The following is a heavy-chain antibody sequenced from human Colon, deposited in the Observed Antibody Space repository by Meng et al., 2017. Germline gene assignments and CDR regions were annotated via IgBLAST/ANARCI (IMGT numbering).Heavy chain of an antibody. J-gene: IGHJ4*02. CDR2: IKSKTDGGTT. Sequence: GGSLKISCAASGFTFSNAWMSWVRQAPGKGLEWVGRIKSKTDGGTTDYAAPVKGRFTISRDDSKNTLYLQMNSLKTEDTAVYYCTTNPHYDFWSGYPPPDYWGQGTLVTVSS. D-gene: IGHD3-3*01. V-gene: IGHV3-15*01. CDR1: GFTFSNAW. CDR3: TTNPHYDFWSGYPPPDY.